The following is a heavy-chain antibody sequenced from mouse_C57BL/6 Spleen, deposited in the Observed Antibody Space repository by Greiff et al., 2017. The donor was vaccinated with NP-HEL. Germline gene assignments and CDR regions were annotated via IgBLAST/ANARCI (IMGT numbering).Heavy chain of an antibody. V-gene: IGHV1-55*01. CDR1: GYTFTSYW. CDR2: IYPGSGST. D-gene: IGHD2-4*01. J-gene: IGHJ2*01. Sequence: QVQLQQSGAELVKPGASVKMSCKASGYTFTSYWITWVKQRPGQGLEGIGDIYPGSGSTNYNEKFKSKATLTVDTSSSTAYMQLSSLTSEDSAVYYCARGGDYSYYFDYWGQGTTLTVSS. CDR3: ARGGDYSYYFDY.